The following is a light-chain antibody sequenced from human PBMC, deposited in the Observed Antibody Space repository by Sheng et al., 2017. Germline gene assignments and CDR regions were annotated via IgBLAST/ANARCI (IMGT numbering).Light chain of an antibody. V-gene: IGLV4-69*01. CDR1: SGHSSYA. J-gene: IGLJ2*01. CDR2: LNSDGSH. Sequence: QPVLTQSPSASASLGASVKLTCTLSSGHSSYAIAWHQQQPGKGPRYLMKLNSDGSHSKGDGIPDRFSGSSSGAERYLTISSLQSEDEADYYCQTWGTGIYVVFGGGTKLTVL. CDR3: QTWGTGIYVV.